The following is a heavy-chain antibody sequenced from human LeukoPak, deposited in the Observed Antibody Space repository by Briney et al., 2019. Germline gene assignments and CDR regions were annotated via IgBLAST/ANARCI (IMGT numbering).Heavy chain of an antibody. CDR2: ITGSGGTA. D-gene: IGHD6-19*01. J-gene: IGHJ4*02. CDR3: AKDRSSGWYEIYFFDY. Sequence: PGRSLRLSCAASGLTSTSYAMSWVRQAPGKGLEWVSAITGSGGTAYTAASVKGRFNISRDNSKNTLYLHMNSLRAEDTAVYYCAKDRSSGWYEIYFFDYWGQGTLVTVSS. V-gene: IGHV3-23*01. CDR1: GLTSTSYA.